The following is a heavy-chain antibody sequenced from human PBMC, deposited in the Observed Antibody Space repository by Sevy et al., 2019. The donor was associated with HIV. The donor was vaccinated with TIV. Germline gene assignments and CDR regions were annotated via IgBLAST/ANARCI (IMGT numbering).Heavy chain of an antibody. CDR2: IRYDGSNK. CDR1: GFTFSSYG. CDR3: AKDGPHAELWFRESRGFDY. V-gene: IGHV3-30*02. Sequence: GGSLRLSCAASGFTFSSYGMHWVRQAPGKGLEWVAFIRYDGSNKYYADSVKGRFTISRDNSKNTLYLQMNSLRAEDTAVYYCAKDGPHAELWFRESRGFDYWGQGTLVTVSS. J-gene: IGHJ4*02. D-gene: IGHD3-10*01.